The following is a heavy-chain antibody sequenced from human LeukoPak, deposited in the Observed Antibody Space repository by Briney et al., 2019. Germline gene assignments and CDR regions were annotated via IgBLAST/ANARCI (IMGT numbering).Heavy chain of an antibody. J-gene: IGHJ3*02. CDR2: INPNSGGT. CDR3: ARSGSRGRSYDDAFDT. CDR1: GYTFIDYY. Sequence: WASVKVSCKASGYTFIDYYIHWVRQAPGQGLEWLGWINPNSGGTNYAQKVQGRVNLIRETSINTAYMELSRLTSDGTALYYCARSGSRGRSYDDAFDTWGQGTMVTVSS. D-gene: IGHD3-16*01. V-gene: IGHV1-2*02.